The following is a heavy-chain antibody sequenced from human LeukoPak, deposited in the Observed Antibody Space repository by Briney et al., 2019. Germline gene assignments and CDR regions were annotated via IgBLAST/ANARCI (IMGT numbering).Heavy chain of an antibody. CDR1: GYTFTSYG. D-gene: IGHD3-3*01. CDR2: ISAYNGNT. Sequence: GASVKVSCKASGYTFTSYGISWVRQAPGQGLGWMGWISAYNGNTNYAQKLQGRVTMTTDTSTSTAYMELRSLRSDDTAVYYCARVSDFWSGYYWAYYYYYMDVWGKGTTVTVSS. CDR3: ARVSDFWSGYYWAYYYYYMDV. V-gene: IGHV1-18*01. J-gene: IGHJ6*03.